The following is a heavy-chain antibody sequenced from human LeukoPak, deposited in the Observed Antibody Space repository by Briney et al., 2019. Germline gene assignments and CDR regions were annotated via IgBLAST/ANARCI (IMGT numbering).Heavy chain of an antibody. D-gene: IGHD6-19*01. J-gene: IGHJ3*02. Sequence: ASVKVSCKASGYTFTSYAMHWVRQAPGQRLEWMGWINAGNGNTKYSQKFQGRVTITRDTSASTAYMELSSLRSEDTAVYYCATSITVAPDAFDIWAKGQWSPSLQ. CDR1: GYTFTSYA. V-gene: IGHV1-3*01. CDR3: ATSITVAPDAFDI. CDR2: INAGNGNT.